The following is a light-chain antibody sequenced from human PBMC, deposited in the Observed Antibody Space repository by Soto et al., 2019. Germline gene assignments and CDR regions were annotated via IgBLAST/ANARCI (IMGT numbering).Light chain of an antibody. V-gene: IGLV2-14*01. J-gene: IGLJ1*01. CDR1: SSDVGGYNY. CDR3: SSYTSSSTPFYV. CDR2: DVS. Sequence: QSALTQPASVSGSPGQSITISCPGTSSDVGGYNYVSWYQQHPGKAPKLMIYDVSNRPSGVSNRFSGSKSGNTASLTISGLQAEDEADYYCSSYTSSSTPFYVFGTGTKVPVL.